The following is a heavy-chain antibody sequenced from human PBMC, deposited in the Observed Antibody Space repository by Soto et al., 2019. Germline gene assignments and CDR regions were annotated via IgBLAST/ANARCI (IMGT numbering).Heavy chain of an antibody. V-gene: IGHV3-72*01. CDR1: GFSLSDHF. CDR3: ARDFRDDSHSYLMD. CDR2: SRSKAGGYTT. Sequence: EVQLLESGGGLVQPGGSLRLSCAASGFSLSDHFVDWVRQAPGEGLEWVGRSRSKAGGYTTEYAASVRGRFTISRVDEKNSLYLQMNSLQTEDTAVYYCARDFRDDSHSYLMDWGQGTLVTVSS. J-gene: IGHJ4*02. D-gene: IGHD4-4*01.